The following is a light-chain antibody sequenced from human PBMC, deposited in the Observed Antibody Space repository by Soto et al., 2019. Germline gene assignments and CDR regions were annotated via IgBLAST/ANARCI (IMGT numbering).Light chain of an antibody. CDR2: DAS. CDR1: QSVYSY. V-gene: IGKV3-11*01. J-gene: IGKJ4*01. Sequence: EIVLTQSPATLSLSPGERVTVSCRASQSVYSYLAWYQQKPGQAPRLLIHDASNRATGIPARFSGSGSGTDFALTISSLEPDDFAFYYCQERSSWRFGGGTKVEIK. CDR3: QERSSWR.